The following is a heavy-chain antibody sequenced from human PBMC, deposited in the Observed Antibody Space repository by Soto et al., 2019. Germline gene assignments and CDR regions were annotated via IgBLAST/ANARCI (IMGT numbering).Heavy chain of an antibody. Sequence: QVQLQESGPGLVKPSQTLSLTCTVSGGSISRVNFYWSWIRQHPGKGLEWLGYIYYSGSTYYNPSLKSRVTISVDTSKNQFSLKLNAVTAADTAGDYCAREGGDGVAYWGQGTLVTVSS. J-gene: IGHJ4*02. CDR2: IYYSGST. D-gene: IGHD3-16*01. V-gene: IGHV4-31*03. CDR3: AREGGDGVAY. CDR1: GGSISRVNFY.